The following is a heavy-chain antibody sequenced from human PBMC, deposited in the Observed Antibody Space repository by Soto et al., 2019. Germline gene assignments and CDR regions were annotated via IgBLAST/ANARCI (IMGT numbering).Heavy chain of an antibody. J-gene: IGHJ4*02. V-gene: IGHV4-31*03. CDR3: ARDRGGGSPFDY. Sequence: PSETLSLTCTVSGGSISSGGYYWSWIRQHPGKGLEWIGYIYYSGSTYYNPSLKSRVTISVDTSKNQFSLKLSSVTAADTAVYYCARDRGGGSPFDYWGQGTLVTVSS. D-gene: IGHD2-15*01. CDR1: GGSISSGGYY. CDR2: IYYSGST.